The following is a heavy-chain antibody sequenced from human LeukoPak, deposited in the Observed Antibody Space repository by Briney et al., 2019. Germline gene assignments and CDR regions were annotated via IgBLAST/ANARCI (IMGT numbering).Heavy chain of an antibody. J-gene: IGHJ6*02. CDR2: IDPSDSYT. V-gene: IGHV5-10-1*01. CDR3: ARLYCSSTSCYNYYYYYGMDV. Sequence: GESLKISCEGSGYSFTSYWISWVRQMPGKGLEWMGRIDPSDSYTTYSPSFQGHVTISADKSINTAYLQWSRLKASDTAMYYCARLYCSSTSCYNYYYYYGMDVWGQGTTVTVSS. CDR1: GYSFTSYW. D-gene: IGHD2-2*01.